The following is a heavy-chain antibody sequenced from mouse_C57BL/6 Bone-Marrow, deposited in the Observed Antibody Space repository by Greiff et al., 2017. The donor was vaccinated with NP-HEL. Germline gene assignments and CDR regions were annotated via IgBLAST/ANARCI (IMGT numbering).Heavy chain of an antibody. V-gene: IGHV7-1*01. CDR2: SRNKANDYTT. J-gene: IGHJ1*03. CDR3: ARDNWDWYFDV. CDR1: GFTFSDFY. D-gene: IGHD4-1*01. Sequence: EVKLMESGGGLVQSGRSLRLSCATSGFTFSDFYMEWVRPAPGTGLAWIAASRNKANDYTTEYSASVKGRFIVSRDTSQSILYLQMNALRAEDTAIYYCARDNWDWYFDVWGTGTTVTVSS.